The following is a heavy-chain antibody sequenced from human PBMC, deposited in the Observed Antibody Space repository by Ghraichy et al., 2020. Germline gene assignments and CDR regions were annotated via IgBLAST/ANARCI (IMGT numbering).Heavy chain of an antibody. CDR3: ARAGGSYPTYYFDY. V-gene: IGHV4-31*03. Sequence: SETLSLTCTVSGGSISSGGYYWSWIRQHPGKGLEWIGYIYYSGSTYYNPSLKSRVTISVDTSKNQFSLKLSSVTAADTAVYYCARAGGSYPTYYFDYWGQGTLVTVSS. CDR1: GGSISSGGYY. CDR2: IYYSGST. D-gene: IGHD1-26*01. J-gene: IGHJ4*02.